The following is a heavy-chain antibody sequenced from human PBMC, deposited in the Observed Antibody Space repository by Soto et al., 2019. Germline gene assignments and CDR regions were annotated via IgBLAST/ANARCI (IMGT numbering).Heavy chain of an antibody. V-gene: IGHV1-2*04. CDR3: AGGDLPAATGTYYGMDV. D-gene: IGHD2-2*01. CDR2: INPNSGGT. Sequence: ASVKVSCKASGYTFTGYYMHWVRQAPGQGLEWKGWINPNSGGTNYAQKFQGWVTMTRDTSISTAYMELSRLRSDDTAVYYCAGGDLPAATGTYYGMDVWGQGTTVTVSS. CDR1: GYTFTGYY. J-gene: IGHJ6*02.